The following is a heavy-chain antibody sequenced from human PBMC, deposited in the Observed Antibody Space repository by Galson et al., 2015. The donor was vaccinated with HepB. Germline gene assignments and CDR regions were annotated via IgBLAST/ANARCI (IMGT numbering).Heavy chain of an antibody. J-gene: IGHJ4*02. Sequence: ETLSLTCTVSGVSISSYYWSWIRQPPGKGLEWIAYIDYSGSTNYNPSLKNRVTISVDTSKNQFSLKLSSVIAADTAVYYCARCSSSGFFDYWGQGTLVTVSS. V-gene: IGHV4-59*08. CDR2: IDYSGST. CDR1: GVSISSYY. CDR3: ARCSSSGFFDY. D-gene: IGHD6-19*01.